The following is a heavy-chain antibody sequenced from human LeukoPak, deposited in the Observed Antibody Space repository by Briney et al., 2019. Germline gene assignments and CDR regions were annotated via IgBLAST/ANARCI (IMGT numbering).Heavy chain of an antibody. V-gene: IGHV3-21*01. Sequence: PGGSLRLSCAASGFTFSSFTMNWVRQAPGKGLGWASSISPSGGSTWHADSVKGRFTISRDNAKNSVHLQMTNLRVDDTAVYYCGRDFLGESGAGGPWGQGILVTVSS. J-gene: IGHJ5*02. D-gene: IGHD3-10*01. CDR1: GFTFSSFT. CDR3: GRDFLGESGAGGP. CDR2: ISPSGGST.